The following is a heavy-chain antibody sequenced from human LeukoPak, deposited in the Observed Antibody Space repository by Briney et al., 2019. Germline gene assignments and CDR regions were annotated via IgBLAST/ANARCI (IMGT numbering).Heavy chain of an antibody. D-gene: IGHD3-16*02. CDR2: INPSGGST. CDR1: GYTFTSYY. J-gene: IGHJ4*02. V-gene: IGHV1-46*01. Sequence: GASVKVSCKASGYTFTSYYMHWVRQAPGQGLEWMGIINPSGGSTSYAQKFQGRVTMTRDTSTSTVYMELSSPRSEDTAVYYCAREAIMITFGGVIVPIHPPDYWGQGTLVTVSS. CDR3: AREAIMITFGGVIVPIHPPDY.